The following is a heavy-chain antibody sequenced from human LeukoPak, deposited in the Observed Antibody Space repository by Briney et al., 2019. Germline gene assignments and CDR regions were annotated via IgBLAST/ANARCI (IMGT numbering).Heavy chain of an antibody. J-gene: IGHJ4*02. CDR1: GFTFSSYS. CDR2: ISTSSSMI. D-gene: IGHD2-2*01. Sequence: PGGSLRLSCAASGFTFSSYSMNWVRQAPGKGLEWVSYISTSSSMIYYADSVKGRFTISRDNAKNSLYLQMNSLRAEDTAVYYCARATPNSPATFDYWGQGTLVTVSS. CDR3: ARATPNSPATFDY. V-gene: IGHV3-48*01.